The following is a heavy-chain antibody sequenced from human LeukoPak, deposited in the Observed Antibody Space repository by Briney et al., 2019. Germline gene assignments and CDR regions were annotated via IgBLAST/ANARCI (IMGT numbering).Heavy chain of an antibody. CDR1: GFTFSSYW. CDR3: ARGGSGSWDAFDI. D-gene: IGHD3-10*01. J-gene: IGHJ3*02. Sequence: SLRLSCAASGFTFSSYWMSWVRQAPGKGLEWVANIKQDGSEKYYVDSVKGRFTISRDNAKNSLYLQMNSLRAEDTAVYYCARGGSGSWDAFDIWGQGTMVTVSS. V-gene: IGHV3-7*01. CDR2: IKQDGSEK.